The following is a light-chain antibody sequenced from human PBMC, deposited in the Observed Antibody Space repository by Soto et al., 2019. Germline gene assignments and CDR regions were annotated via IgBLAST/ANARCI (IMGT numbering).Light chain of an antibody. CDR2: AAS. CDR3: QQSYSSPWT. J-gene: IGKJ1*01. Sequence: DIQMTQSPSTLSASVGDRVTITCRASQSISSWLAWYQQKPGSAPKLLIYAASTLQSGVPSRFSGRGSGTDFTLTIGSLQPEDFATYSCQQSYSSPWTFGQGTKVDIK. CDR1: QSISSW. V-gene: IGKV1-39*01.